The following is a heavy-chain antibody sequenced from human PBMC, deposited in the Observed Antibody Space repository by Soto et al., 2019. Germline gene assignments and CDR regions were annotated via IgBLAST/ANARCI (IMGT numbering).Heavy chain of an antibody. D-gene: IGHD3-3*01. CDR2: IYWDDDK. Sequence: QITLNESGPTVVRPTETLTLTCRFSGFSLNTSGVGVGWIRQSPGKAPEWLALIYWDDDKRYSASLKRRLTITKDTSKNQLVLTVSDLDPTDTATYYCAHRVLRTVFGLVTTTAIYFGFWGQGNPVAVSS. V-gene: IGHV2-5*02. CDR3: AHRVLRTVFGLVTTTAIYFGF. CDR1: GFSLNTSGVG. J-gene: IGHJ4*02.